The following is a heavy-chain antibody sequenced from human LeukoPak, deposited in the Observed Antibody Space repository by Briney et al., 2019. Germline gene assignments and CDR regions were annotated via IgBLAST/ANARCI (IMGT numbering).Heavy chain of an antibody. CDR1: GYTFTGYY. V-gene: IGHV1-2*02. J-gene: IGHJ4*02. Sequence: ASVKVSCKASGYTFTGYYMHWVRQAPGQGLEWMGWINPNSGVTNYAQKFQGRVTMTRDTSISTAYMELSRLTSDDTAIYYCASTKYSGSYAPDYWGQGALVTVSS. CDR2: INPNSGVT. CDR3: ASTKYSGSYAPDY. D-gene: IGHD1-26*01.